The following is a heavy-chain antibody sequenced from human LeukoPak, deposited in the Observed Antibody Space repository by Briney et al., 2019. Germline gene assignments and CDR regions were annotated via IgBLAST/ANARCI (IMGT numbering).Heavy chain of an antibody. V-gene: IGHV3-20*04. CDR1: GFTFDDYG. CDR3: ARKRYYGSGSQFDY. Sequence: RPRGSLRLSCAASGFTFDDYGMSWVRHAPGKGLEWVSGINWNGGSTGYADSVKGRFTISRDNAKNSLYLQMNSLRAEDTALYYCARKRYYGSGSQFDYWGQGTLVTVSS. J-gene: IGHJ4*02. D-gene: IGHD3-10*01. CDR2: INWNGGST.